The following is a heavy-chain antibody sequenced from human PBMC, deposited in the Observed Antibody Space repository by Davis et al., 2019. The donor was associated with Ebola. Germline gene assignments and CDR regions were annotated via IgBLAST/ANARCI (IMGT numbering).Heavy chain of an antibody. Sequence: SETLSLTCTVSGGSISTSSYYWGWIRQSPGKGLEWVGRVYYRGSTDYNPSLKSRVTISIDTSKHQFSLMLSSVTAADTAVYYCAKLLYCGGECSTFFSIDVWGQGTTVIVSS. CDR2: VYYRGST. V-gene: IGHV4-39*01. CDR1: GGSISTSSYY. J-gene: IGHJ6*02. CDR3: AKLLYCGGECSTFFSIDV. D-gene: IGHD2-21*01.